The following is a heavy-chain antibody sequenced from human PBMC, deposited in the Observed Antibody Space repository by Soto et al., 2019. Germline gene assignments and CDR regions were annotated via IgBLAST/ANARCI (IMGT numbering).Heavy chain of an antibody. D-gene: IGHD3-10*01. Sequence: EVQLVESGGGLVKPGGSLRLSCVVSGITFWSRAMSWVRQAPGEGLEWVSTITDSGGDTKYADSVRGRFTISRDNSKYTLYLQMTSLRAEDSAVYYCARGSKESYPGSRIFDFWGRGTLVTVSS. V-gene: IGHV3-23*04. CDR2: ITDSGGDT. J-gene: IGHJ4*02. CDR3: ARGSKESYPGSRIFDF. CDR1: GITFWSRA.